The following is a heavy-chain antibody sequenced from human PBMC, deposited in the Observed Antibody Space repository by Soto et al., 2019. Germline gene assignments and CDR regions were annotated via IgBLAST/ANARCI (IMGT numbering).Heavy chain of an antibody. V-gene: IGHV4-30-2*02. Sequence: SXTLSLTCAVSGGSINSGGSSWNWIRQPPGKGLEWIGYIYHSGSTYYNPSLKSRLTITKDTSKNQVVLTMTNMDPVDTATYYCAHSFIYRTGTTCFDYWGQGTLVTVSS. J-gene: IGHJ4*02. D-gene: IGHD1-7*01. CDR3: AHSFIYRTGTTCFDY. CDR2: IYHSGST. CDR1: GGSINSGGSS.